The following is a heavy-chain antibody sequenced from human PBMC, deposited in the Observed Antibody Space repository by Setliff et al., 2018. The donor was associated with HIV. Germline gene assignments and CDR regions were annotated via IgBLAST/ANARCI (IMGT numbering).Heavy chain of an antibody. CDR1: GYSISSDYY. CDR2: IYHSGNT. V-gene: IGHV4-38-2*01. D-gene: IGHD3-9*01. J-gene: IGHJ4*02. Sequence: SETLSLTCAASGYSISSDYYWGWIRQPPGKGLEWIGSIYHSGNTYYNPSLKSRVTRSVDASKSQFSLKVSSVTAADAAVYYCARAQLRYLANDFYFDFWGQGTPVTVSS. CDR3: ARAQLRYLANDFYFDF.